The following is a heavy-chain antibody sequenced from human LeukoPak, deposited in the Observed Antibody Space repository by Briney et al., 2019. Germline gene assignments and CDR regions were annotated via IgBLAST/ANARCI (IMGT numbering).Heavy chain of an antibody. CDR2: STHSGST. Sequence: SETLSLTCAVYGGSFSGHYWTWIRQPPGKGLEWIGESTHSGSTNYNPSFKSRVTISVDTSKSQFSLKLTSVTAADTAVYHCARGRTGAAALDFWGPGMLVTVSS. V-gene: IGHV4-34*01. D-gene: IGHD2-2*01. CDR1: GGSFSGHY. J-gene: IGHJ4*02. CDR3: ARGRTGAAALDF.